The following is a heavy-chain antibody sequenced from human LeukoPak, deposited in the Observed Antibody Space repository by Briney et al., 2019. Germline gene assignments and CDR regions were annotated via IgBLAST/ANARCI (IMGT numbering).Heavy chain of an antibody. D-gene: IGHD3-3*01. CDR3: ARVHTIFGVVDY. CDR2: IYYSGST. J-gene: IGHJ4*02. CDR1: GGSISSHY. Sequence: SETLSLTCTVSGGSISSHYWSWIRQPPGKGLEWIGYIYYSGSTNYNPSLKSRVTISVDTSKNQFSLKLSSVTAADTAVYYCARVHTIFGVVDYWGQGTLVTDSS. V-gene: IGHV4-59*11.